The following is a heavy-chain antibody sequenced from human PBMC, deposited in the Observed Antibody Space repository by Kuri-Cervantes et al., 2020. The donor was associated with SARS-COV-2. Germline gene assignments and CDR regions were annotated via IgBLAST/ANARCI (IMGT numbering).Heavy chain of an antibody. CDR3: ARVLNSGSYPYRGNWFDP. D-gene: IGHD3-10*01. CDR2: INHSGST. Sequence: SETLSLTCAVYGGSFSGYYWSRIRQPPGKGLEWIGEINHSGSTNYNPSLKSRVTISVDTSKNQFSLKLSSVTAADTAVYYCARVLNSGSYPYRGNWFDPWGQGTLVTVSS. V-gene: IGHV4-34*01. CDR1: GGSFSGYY. J-gene: IGHJ5*02.